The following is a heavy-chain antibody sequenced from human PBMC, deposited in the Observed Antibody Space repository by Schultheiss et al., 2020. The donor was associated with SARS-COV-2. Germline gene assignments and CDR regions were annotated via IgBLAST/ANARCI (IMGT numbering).Heavy chain of an antibody. D-gene: IGHD3-3*01. J-gene: IGHJ6*03. Sequence: GGSLRLCCAASGFTFSSYAMSWVRQAPGKGLEWVSAISGSGGSTYYADSVKGRFTISRDNAKNSLYLQMNSLRAGDTAVYYCARGPYYDFWSGYSDYYYYMDVWGKGTTVTVSS. CDR2: ISGSGGST. V-gene: IGHV3-23*01. CDR1: GFTFSSYA. CDR3: ARGPYYDFWSGYSDYYYYMDV.